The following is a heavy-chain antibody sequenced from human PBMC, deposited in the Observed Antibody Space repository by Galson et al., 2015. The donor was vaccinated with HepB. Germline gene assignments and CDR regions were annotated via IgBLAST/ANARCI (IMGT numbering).Heavy chain of an antibody. Sequence: SVKVSCKASGGTFSSYTISWVRQAPGQGLEWMGRIIPILGIANYAQKFQGRVTITADKSTSTAYMELSSLRSEDTAVYYCAGVSEMATMSFDYWGQGTLVTVSS. V-gene: IGHV1-69*02. D-gene: IGHD5-24*01. CDR2: IIPILGIA. J-gene: IGHJ4*02. CDR3: AGVSEMATMSFDY. CDR1: GGTFSSYT.